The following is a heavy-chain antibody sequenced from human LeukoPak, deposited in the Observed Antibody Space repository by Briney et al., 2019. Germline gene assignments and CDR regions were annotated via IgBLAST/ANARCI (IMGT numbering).Heavy chain of an antibody. CDR2: IKQDGSEK. CDR1: GFTFSSYW. Sequence: SGGSLRLSCAASGFTFSSYWMSWVRQAPGKGLEWVANIKQDGSEKYYVDSVRGRFTISRDNAKNSLYLQMNSLRAEDTAVYYCARDGNDILTGYYSLWGQGTLVTVSS. V-gene: IGHV3-7*01. J-gene: IGHJ4*02. CDR3: ARDGNDILTGYYSL. D-gene: IGHD3-9*01.